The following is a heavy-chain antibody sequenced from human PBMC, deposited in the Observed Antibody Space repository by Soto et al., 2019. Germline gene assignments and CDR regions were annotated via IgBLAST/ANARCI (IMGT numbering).Heavy chain of an antibody. CDR3: ARGNWNFGDY. Sequence: QVQLQESGPGLVKPSETLSLTCTVSGGSVRSGSYYWSWIRQPPGKGLEWVGYIYYSGSTSYNPSLKSRVTMSVDTSKNQFSLKLSSVTAADTAVYYCARGNWNFGDYWGQGALVTVSS. V-gene: IGHV4-61*01. CDR2: IYYSGST. CDR1: GGSVRSGSYY. J-gene: IGHJ4*02. D-gene: IGHD1-1*01.